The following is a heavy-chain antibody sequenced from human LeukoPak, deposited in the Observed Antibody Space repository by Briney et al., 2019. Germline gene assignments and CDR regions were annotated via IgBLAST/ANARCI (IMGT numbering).Heavy chain of an antibody. J-gene: IGHJ2*01. CDR1: GDSVSAFY. V-gene: IGHV4-59*02. CDR2: IHYPAST. CDR3: GRGSGDVYGYLDV. D-gene: IGHD4-17*01. Sequence: SETLSLTCTVSGDSVSAFYWSWLRQSPGTGLEWIGFIHYPASTAYNPSLKSRVTISLETSRNQLSLMLTSLTPADTAMYSCGRGSGDVYGYLDVWGRGTRLTVS.